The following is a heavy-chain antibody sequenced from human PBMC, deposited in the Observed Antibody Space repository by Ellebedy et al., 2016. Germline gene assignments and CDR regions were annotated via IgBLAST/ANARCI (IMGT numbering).Heavy chain of an antibody. J-gene: IGHJ4*02. CDR1: GGSISSGDYS. CDR3: ARGYYYGSGSNYRGTHPGLDY. D-gene: IGHD3-10*01. CDR2: ILHSGST. V-gene: IGHV4-30-2*01. Sequence: SETLSLTXAVSGGSISSGDYSWNWIRQPPGKGLEWIGYILHSGSTYYNPSLKSRVTISVDTSKNQFSLKLSSVTAADTAVYYCARGYYYGSGSNYRGTHPGLDYWGQGTLVTVSS.